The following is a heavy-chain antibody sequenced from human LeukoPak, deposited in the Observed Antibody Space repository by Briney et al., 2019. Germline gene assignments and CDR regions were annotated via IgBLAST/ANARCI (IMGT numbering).Heavy chain of an antibody. D-gene: IGHD1-26*01. J-gene: IGHJ2*01. V-gene: IGHV1-2*02. CDR3: ARDWEGLGEYWYFDI. CDR2: INPNSGGT. Sequence: ASVKVSCKASGYTFTGYYMHWVRQAPGQGLEWMGWINPNSGGTNYAQKFQGRVTMTRDTSISTAYMELSRLRSDDTAVYYCARDWEGLGEYWYFDIWGRGTLGTLSS. CDR1: GYTFTGYY.